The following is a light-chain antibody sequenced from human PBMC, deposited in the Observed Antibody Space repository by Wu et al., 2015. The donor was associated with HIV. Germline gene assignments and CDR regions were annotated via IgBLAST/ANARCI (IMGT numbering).Light chain of an antibody. CDR1: QGISSY. Sequence: DIQLTQSPSFLSASIGDRVTITCRASQGISSYLVWYQQKPGKAPKLLIYAASTLQSGVPSRFSGSGSGTEFTLTISSLQPDDFATYYCQQYNSYSGLTFGGGTKVEIK. CDR2: AAS. CDR3: QQYNSYSGLT. V-gene: IGKV1-9*01. J-gene: IGKJ4*01.